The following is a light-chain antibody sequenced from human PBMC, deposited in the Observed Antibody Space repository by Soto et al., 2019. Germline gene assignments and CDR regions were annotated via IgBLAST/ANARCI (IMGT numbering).Light chain of an antibody. J-gene: IGKJ1*01. CDR3: QQYSRSWT. CDR1: HDISTY. V-gene: IGKV1-9*01. Sequence: DIQLTQSPSLLSASVGDRVTITCRASHDISTYLAWYQQKPGKAPKLMIYEASTLQSGVPSRLSGSGSGTDFTLTIRSLQPGDFATYYCQQYSRSWTFGQGTKVDIK. CDR2: EAS.